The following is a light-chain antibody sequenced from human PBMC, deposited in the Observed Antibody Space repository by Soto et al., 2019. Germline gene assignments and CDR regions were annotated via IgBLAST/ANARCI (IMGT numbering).Light chain of an antibody. CDR3: SSFTTRSTWV. J-gene: IGLJ3*02. V-gene: IGLV2-14*01. CDR1: SNDVGGYNY. Sequence: ALTQPASVSGSPGQSITISCSGTSNDVGGYNYVSWYQQHPGKAPNLMIYEVTNRPSGVSNRFSASKSDNTASLTISGLQAEDEADYHCSSFTTRSTWVFGGGTKLTVL. CDR2: EVT.